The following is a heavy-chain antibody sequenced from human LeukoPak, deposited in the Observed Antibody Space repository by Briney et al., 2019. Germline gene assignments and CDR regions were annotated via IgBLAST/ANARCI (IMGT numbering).Heavy chain of an antibody. CDR1: GFTFSSYA. J-gene: IGHJ4*02. V-gene: IGHV3-23*01. CDR2: ISGSGGST. Sequence: GGSLRLSCAASGFTFSSYAMSWVRQAPGKGLEWVSAISGSGGSTYYADSVKGRFTISRDNSKNTLYLQLNSLRAEDTAVYYCAKDLHYYDFWIGSRRRGGYGYWGQGTLVTVSS. D-gene: IGHD3-3*01. CDR3: AKDLHYYDFWIGSRRRGGYGY.